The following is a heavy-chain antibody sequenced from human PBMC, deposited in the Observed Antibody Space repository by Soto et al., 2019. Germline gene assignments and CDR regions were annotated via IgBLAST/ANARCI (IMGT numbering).Heavy chain of an antibody. CDR3: ARSGKPGITISLRGMDV. Sequence: SETLSLTCAVYGGSFSGYYWSWIRQPPGKGLEWIGEINHSGSTNYNPSLKSRVTISVDTSKNQFSLKLSSVTAADTAVYYCARSGKPGITISLRGMDVWGQGTKVTVS. V-gene: IGHV4-34*01. CDR2: INHSGST. CDR1: GGSFSGYY. D-gene: IGHD3-9*01. J-gene: IGHJ6*02.